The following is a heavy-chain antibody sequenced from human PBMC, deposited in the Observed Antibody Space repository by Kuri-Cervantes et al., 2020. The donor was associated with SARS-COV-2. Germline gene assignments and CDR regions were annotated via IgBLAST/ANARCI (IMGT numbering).Heavy chain of an antibody. V-gene: IGHV3-48*02. CDR2: ISSSSSTI. CDR1: GFTFIIYN. Sequence: GESLKISCAASGFTFIIYNMNWVRQAPGKGLEWISYISSSSSTIYYADSVKGRFTISRDNAKNSLYLQMNSLRDEDTAVYYCARANWGSGDAFDIWGQGTMVTVSS. J-gene: IGHJ3*02. D-gene: IGHD7-27*01. CDR3: ARANWGSGDAFDI.